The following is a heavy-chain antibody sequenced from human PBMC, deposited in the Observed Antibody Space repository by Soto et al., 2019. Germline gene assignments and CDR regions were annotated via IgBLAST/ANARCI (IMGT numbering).Heavy chain of an antibody. D-gene: IGHD3-10*01. Sequence: EVQLVQSGAEVKKPGESLKISCKDSGYSFTSYWIGWVRQMPGKGLEWMGIIYPGDSDTRYSPSFQGQVTISADKSISTAYLQWSSLKASDTAMYYCARREVTYYYGSGSYYFDYWGQGTLVTVSS. V-gene: IGHV5-51*03. CDR1: GYSFTSYW. CDR3: ARREVTYYYGSGSYYFDY. J-gene: IGHJ4*02. CDR2: IYPGDSDT.